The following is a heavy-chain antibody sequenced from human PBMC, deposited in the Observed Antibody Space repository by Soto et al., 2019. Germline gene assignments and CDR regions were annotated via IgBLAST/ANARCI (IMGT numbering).Heavy chain of an antibody. CDR2: INHSGST. D-gene: IGHD3-9*01. CDR3: ARIYDILTGNWFDP. V-gene: IGHV4-34*01. Sequence: PSETLSLTCAVYGGSFSGYYWSWIRQPPGKGLEWIGEINHSGSTNYNPSLKSRVTISVDTSKNQFSLKLSSVTAADTAVYYCARIYDILTGNWFDPWGQGTLVTVSS. CDR1: GGSFSGYY. J-gene: IGHJ5*02.